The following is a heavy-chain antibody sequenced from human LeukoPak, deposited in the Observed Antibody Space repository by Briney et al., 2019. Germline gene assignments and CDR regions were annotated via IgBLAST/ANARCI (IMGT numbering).Heavy chain of an antibody. J-gene: IGHJ3*01. V-gene: IGHV3-23*01. D-gene: IGHD3-10*01. CDR2: ISGSGGST. CDR3: AKDHEDYGSSYFCAFDV. CDR1: GFGFSRFA. Sequence: PGGSLRLSRVGSGFGFSRFAMTWVRQAPGKGLEWVSGISGSGGSTYYADSAKGRFSISRDNSKNTVYLQMSSLRAEDTAVYYCAKDHEDYGSSYFCAFDVWGQGTMVTVSS.